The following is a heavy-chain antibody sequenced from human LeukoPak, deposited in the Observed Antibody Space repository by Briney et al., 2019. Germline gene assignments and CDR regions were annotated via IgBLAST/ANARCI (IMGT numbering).Heavy chain of an antibody. CDR2: IYYIGST. J-gene: IGHJ4*02. Sequence: SETLSLTCTVSDGSISSSSYYWGWIRQPPGKGLEWIGSIYYIGSTYYNPSLKSRVTISVDTSKNQFSLKLGTVTAADTAVYYCARHETVTMVRGVSYFDYWGQGTLVTVSS. CDR3: ARHETVTMVRGVSYFDY. V-gene: IGHV4-39*01. D-gene: IGHD3-10*01. CDR1: DGSISSSSYY.